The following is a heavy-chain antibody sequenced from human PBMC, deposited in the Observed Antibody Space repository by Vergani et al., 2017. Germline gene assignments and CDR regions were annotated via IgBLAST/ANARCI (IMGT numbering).Heavy chain of an antibody. CDR2: ISSSGSTI. CDR3: ARGLSDGGRIWYFDL. Sequence: EVQLVESGGGLVQPGGSLRLSCAASGFTFSSYEMNWVRQAPGKGLEWVSYISSSGSTIYYADSVKGRFTISRDNAKNSLYLQMNSLRAEDTAVYYCARGLSDGGRIWYFDLWGRGTLVTVSS. V-gene: IGHV3-48*03. CDR1: GFTFSSYE. D-gene: IGHD3-16*01. J-gene: IGHJ2*01.